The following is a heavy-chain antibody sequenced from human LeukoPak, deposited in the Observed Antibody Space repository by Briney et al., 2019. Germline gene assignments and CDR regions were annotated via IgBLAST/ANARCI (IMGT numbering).Heavy chain of an antibody. CDR2: IIPIFGTA. CDR3: ARDPYYYDSSGYDYQARYFDL. D-gene: IGHD3-22*01. Sequence: SVKVSCKASGGTFSSYAISWVRQAPGQGLEWMGGIIPIFGTANYAQKFQGRVTITADESTSTAYMELSSLRSEDTAVYYCARDPYYYDSSGYDYQARYFDLWGRGTLVTVSS. J-gene: IGHJ2*01. V-gene: IGHV1-69*13. CDR1: GGTFSSYA.